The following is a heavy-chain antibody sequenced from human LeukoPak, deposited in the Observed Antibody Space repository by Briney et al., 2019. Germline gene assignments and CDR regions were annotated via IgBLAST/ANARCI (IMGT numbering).Heavy chain of an antibody. D-gene: IGHD3-3*01. J-gene: IGHJ6*04. V-gene: IGHV1-2*02. CDR1: GYTFTGYY. CDR2: INPNSGGT. CDR3: ARDHRIFGVVIIGMDV. Sequence: ASVKVSCKASGYTFTGYYMHWVRQAPGQGLEWMGWINPNSGGTNYAQKFQGGVTMTRDTSISTAYMELSRLRSDDTAVYYCARDHRIFGVVIIGMDVWGKGTTVTVSS.